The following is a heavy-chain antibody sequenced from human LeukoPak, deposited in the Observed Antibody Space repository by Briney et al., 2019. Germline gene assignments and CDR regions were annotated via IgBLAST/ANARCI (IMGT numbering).Heavy chain of an antibody. V-gene: IGHV4-34*01. CDR1: GGSFSGYY. CDR3: ARARVILWFGESTTYMDV. Sequence: SETLSLTCAVYGGSFSGYYWSWIRQPPGKGLEWIGEINHSGSTNYNPSLKSRVTISVDTSKNQFSLKLSSVTAADTAVYYCARARVILWFGESTTYMDVWGKGTTVTISS. J-gene: IGHJ6*03. CDR2: INHSGST. D-gene: IGHD3-10*01.